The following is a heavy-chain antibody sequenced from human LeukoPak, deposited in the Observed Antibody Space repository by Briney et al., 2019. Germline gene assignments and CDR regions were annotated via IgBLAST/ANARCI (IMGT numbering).Heavy chain of an antibody. J-gene: IGHJ5*02. D-gene: IGHD3-10*01. CDR3: ASLSYYYGSGSS. CDR1: GFTFSSYS. CDR2: ISSSGSTI. Sequence: GGSLRLSCAASGFTFSSYSMNWVRQAPGKGLEWVSYISSSGSTIYYADSVKGRFTISRDNAKNSLYLQMNSLRAEDTAVYYCASLSYYYGSGSSWGQGTLVTVSS. V-gene: IGHV3-48*04.